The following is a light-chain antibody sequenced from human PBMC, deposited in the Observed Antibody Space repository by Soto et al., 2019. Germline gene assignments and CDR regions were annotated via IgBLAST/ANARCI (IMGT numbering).Light chain of an antibody. Sequence: QSALTQPASVSGSPGQSITISCTGTSSDVGGYNYVSWYQQLPGKAPKLIIYDVNNRPSGVSNRFSASKSANAASLTISGLQAEDEADYYCTSYTRSNSLYVFGTGTKVTV. V-gene: IGLV2-14*03. J-gene: IGLJ1*01. CDR1: SSDVGGYNY. CDR2: DVN. CDR3: TSYTRSNSLYV.